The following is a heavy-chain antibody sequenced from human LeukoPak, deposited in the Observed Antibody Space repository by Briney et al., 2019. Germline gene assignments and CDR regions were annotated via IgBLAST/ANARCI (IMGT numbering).Heavy chain of an antibody. Sequence: SETLSLTCTVSGGSISSYYWSWVRQPPGKGLEWTGYIYYSGSTNYNPSLKSRVTISVDTSKNQFSLKLSSVTAADTAVYYCARVGNQYSSSWYGGEYYYYYMDVWGKGTTVTVSS. CDR2: IYYSGST. V-gene: IGHV4-59*01. D-gene: IGHD6-13*01. CDR1: GGSISSYY. J-gene: IGHJ6*03. CDR3: ARVGNQYSSSWYGGEYYYYYMDV.